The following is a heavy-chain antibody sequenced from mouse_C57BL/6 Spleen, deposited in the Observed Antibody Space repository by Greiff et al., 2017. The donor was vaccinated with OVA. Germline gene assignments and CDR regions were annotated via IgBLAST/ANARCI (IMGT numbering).Heavy chain of an antibody. Sequence: VQLQESGAELARPGASVKLSCKASGYTFTSYGISWVKQRTGQGLEWIGEIYPRSGNTYYNEKFKGKATLTADKSSSTAYMELRSLTSEDSAVYFCARTGSTMVTTETADAMDYWGQGTSVTVSS. D-gene: IGHD2-2*01. CDR2: IYPRSGNT. V-gene: IGHV1-81*01. J-gene: IGHJ4*01. CDR1: GYTFTSYG. CDR3: ARTGSTMVTTETADAMDY.